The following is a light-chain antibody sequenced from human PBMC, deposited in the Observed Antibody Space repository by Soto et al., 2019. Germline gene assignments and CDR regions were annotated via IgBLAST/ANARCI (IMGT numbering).Light chain of an antibody. J-gene: IGKJ3*01. CDR2: GAS. Sequence: DIQMTQSPSSLSASVGDRVNLTCRARHGYNNKLAWYQQKPGKVPNPLIYGASTLPSGVPSRFSGSGSGTDFTLTISSLQPEDVATYYCQKYNSAPFTFGPGTKVDIK. CDR1: HGYNNK. V-gene: IGKV1-27*01. CDR3: QKYNSAPFT.